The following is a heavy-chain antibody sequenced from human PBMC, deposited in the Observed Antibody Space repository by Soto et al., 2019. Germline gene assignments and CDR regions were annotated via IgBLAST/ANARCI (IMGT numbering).Heavy chain of an antibody. V-gene: IGHV1-18*01. CDR1: GYSFSDYG. Sequence: QIRLEQSGGEVKNPGASVKVSCKASGYSFSDYGISWVRQSPGQGLEWVGLISVYYGTTKYAPKFQGRVTMTAATSANTAYMELRSLTSDDTALYYCARGSDPRALVGLQATMGTIAYWGQGTLVIVAS. CDR3: ARGSDPRALVGLQATMGTIAY. D-gene: IGHD1-26*01. CDR2: ISVYYGTT. J-gene: IGHJ4*02.